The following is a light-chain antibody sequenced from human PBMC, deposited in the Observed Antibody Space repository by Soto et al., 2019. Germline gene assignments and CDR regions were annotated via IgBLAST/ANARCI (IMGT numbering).Light chain of an antibody. CDR2: GVS. V-gene: IGKV1-39*01. CDR1: QSIDRR. J-gene: IGKJ1*01. Sequence: DIQMTQSPSSLAASVGDRVTITCRASQSIDRRLNWYQHKAGKAPKVLIYGVSRLQSGVPSRFSGSGSGAVFTLTISSLQPEDFGSYYCQQTYSTPWTFGQGTKVEIK. CDR3: QQTYSTPWT.